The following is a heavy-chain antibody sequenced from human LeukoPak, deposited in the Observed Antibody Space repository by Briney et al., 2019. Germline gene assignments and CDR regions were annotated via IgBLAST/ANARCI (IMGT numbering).Heavy chain of an antibody. D-gene: IGHD5-18*01. Sequence: NSSETLSLTCAVSGGSISSGGYSWSWIRQPPGEGLEWIGYIYHSGSTYYNPSLKSRVTISVDRSKNQFSLKLSSVTAADTAVYYCARIQLWSFFDYWGQGTLVTVPS. J-gene: IGHJ4*02. CDR1: GGSISSGGYS. CDR2: IYHSGST. CDR3: ARIQLWSFFDY. V-gene: IGHV4-30-2*01.